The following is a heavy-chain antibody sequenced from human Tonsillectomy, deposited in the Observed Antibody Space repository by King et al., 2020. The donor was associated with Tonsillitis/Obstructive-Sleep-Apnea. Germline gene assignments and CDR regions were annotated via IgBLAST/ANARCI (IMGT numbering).Heavy chain of an antibody. J-gene: IGHJ3*02. CDR2: SRNKDNTYTT. CDR1: GFTFSDHY. Sequence: VQLVESGGGLVQPGGSLRLSCAASGFTFSDHYMDWVRQAPGKGLEWVGRSRNKDNTYTTKYAASVKVRLTSSRDDSKNSLYLQMNSLKTEDTAVNYCARDKLDTFDIWGQGTMVTVSS. V-gene: IGHV3-72*01. CDR3: ARDKLDTFDI.